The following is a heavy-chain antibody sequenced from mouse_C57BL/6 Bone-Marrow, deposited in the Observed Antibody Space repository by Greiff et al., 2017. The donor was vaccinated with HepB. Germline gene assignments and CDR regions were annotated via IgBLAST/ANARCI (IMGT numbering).Heavy chain of an antibody. Sequence: EVMLVESGGGLVQPGGSLSLSCAASGFTFTDYYMSWVRQPPGKALEWLGFIRNKANGYTTEYSASVKGRFTISRDNSQSILYLQMNALRAEDSATYYCARYEGIRLAYWGQGTLVTVSA. D-gene: IGHD1-3*01. CDR3: ARYEGIRLAY. J-gene: IGHJ3*01. V-gene: IGHV7-3*01. CDR1: GFTFTDYY. CDR2: IRNKANGYTT.